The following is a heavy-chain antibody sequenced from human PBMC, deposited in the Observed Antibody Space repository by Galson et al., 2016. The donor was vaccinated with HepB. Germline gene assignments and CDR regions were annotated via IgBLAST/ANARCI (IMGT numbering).Heavy chain of an antibody. J-gene: IGHJ6*02. CDR2: VKSNTDGGTT. V-gene: IGHV3-15*01. Sequence: SLRLSCAASGFTFSNAWMTWVRQAPGKGLEWVGRVKSNTDGGTTDYAAPVKGRFTISRDGSKNTLYLQMSSLKTEDTAVYHCTTLDTAMVTAPNSYYVLDVWGPGTTVTVSS. CDR1: GFTFSNAW. CDR3: TTLDTAMVTAPNSYYVLDV. D-gene: IGHD5-18*01.